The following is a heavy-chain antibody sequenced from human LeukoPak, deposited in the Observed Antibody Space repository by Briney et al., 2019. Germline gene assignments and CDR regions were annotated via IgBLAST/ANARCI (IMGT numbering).Heavy chain of an antibody. CDR3: ASAYCSSTSCYPGGGVDYYYYMDV. J-gene: IGHJ6*03. V-gene: IGHV1-46*01. Sequence: ASVKVSCKASGYTFTSYYMHWVRQAPGQGLEWMGIINPSGGSTSYAQKFQGRVTMTRDTSTSTVYMELSSLRSEDTAVYYCASAYCSSTSCYPGGGVDYYYYMDVWGKGTTVTVSS. D-gene: IGHD2-2*01. CDR2: INPSGGST. CDR1: GYTFTSYY.